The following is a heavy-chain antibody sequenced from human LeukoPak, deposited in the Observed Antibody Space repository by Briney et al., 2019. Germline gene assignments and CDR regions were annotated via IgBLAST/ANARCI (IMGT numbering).Heavy chain of an antibody. V-gene: IGHV4-4*07. CDR2: IYTTGMT. D-gene: IGHD3-16*02. CDR1: GGSINSYW. Sequence: PSETLSLTCAASGGSINSYWRSWIRQPAGKGLEFICRIYTTGMTNYNPSLKSRVSMSVDTSKNKFSLELRSVTAADTAVYFCARAGYTISSYRFDYWGQGALVTVSS. CDR3: ARAGYTISSYRFDY. J-gene: IGHJ4*02.